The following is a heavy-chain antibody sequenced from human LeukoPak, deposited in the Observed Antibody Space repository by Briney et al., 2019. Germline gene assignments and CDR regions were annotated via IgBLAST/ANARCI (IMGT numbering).Heavy chain of an antibody. CDR1: GRSFSGYY. J-gene: IGHJ4*02. CDR2: INHSGST. V-gene: IGHV4-34*01. D-gene: IGHD5-12*01. CDR3: ARVYRGYSGYVGGFDY. Sequence: SETLSLTCAVYGRSFSGYYWSWIRQPPGKGLEWIGEINHSGSTNYNPSLKSRVTISVDTSKNQFSLKLSSVTAADTAVYYCARVYRGYSGYVGGFDYWVQGTLVTVSS.